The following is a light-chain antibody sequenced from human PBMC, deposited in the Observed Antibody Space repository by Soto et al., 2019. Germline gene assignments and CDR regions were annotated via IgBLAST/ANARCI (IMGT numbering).Light chain of an antibody. CDR3: QVWDSSSDRDVV. CDR2: YDS. J-gene: IGLJ2*01. CDR1: NIGSKS. V-gene: IGLV3-21*04. Sequence: SYELTQPPSVSVAPGKTARINCGGNNIGSKSVHWYQQKPGQAPVLVIYYDSDRPSWIPERFSGSNSGNTATLTISRVESGDEADYYCQVWDSSSDRDVVFGGGTKLTVL.